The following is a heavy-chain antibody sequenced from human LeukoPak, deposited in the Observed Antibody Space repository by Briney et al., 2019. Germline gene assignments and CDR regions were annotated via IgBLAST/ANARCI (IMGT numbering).Heavy chain of an antibody. J-gene: IGHJ4*02. V-gene: IGHV3-15*01. Sequence: GRSLRLSCAAPGIPFSSFGMHWLRQAPGKGLEWVGRIKSKTDGGTTDYAAPVKGRFIISRDDSKNTLYLQMNSLKTEDTAVYYCITVGYYGWGSSPYFDYWGQGTLVTVSS. CDR1: GIPFSSFG. CDR3: ITVGYYGWGSSPYFDY. D-gene: IGHD3-10*01. CDR2: IKSKTDGGTT.